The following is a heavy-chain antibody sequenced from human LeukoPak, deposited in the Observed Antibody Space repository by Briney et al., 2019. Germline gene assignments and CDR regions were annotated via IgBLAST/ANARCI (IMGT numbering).Heavy chain of an antibody. D-gene: IGHD3-16*01. Sequence: GGSLRLSCADSGFTFSSYAMSWVRQAPGKGLEWVSAISNNGGSTYYADSAKGRFTISRDNSKNTLYLQMNSLRAEDTAVYYCAIPGGGDFDYRGQGTLVTVSS. J-gene: IGHJ4*02. CDR3: AIPGGGDFDY. V-gene: IGHV3-23*01. CDR1: GFTFSSYA. CDR2: ISNNGGST.